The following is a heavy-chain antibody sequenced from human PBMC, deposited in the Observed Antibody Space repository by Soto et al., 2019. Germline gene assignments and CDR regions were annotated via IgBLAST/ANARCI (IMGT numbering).Heavy chain of an antibody. CDR1: GDSTNSDKYY. D-gene: IGHD3-16*01. CDR2: IYFRGNT. Sequence: PSETLSLTCSVSGDSTNSDKYYWGWIRQPPGKGLEWIGSIYFRGNTYYNPSLQTRVTISLDKSKSQFSLKLNSVTAADSAVYYCARHDPGGYFRHWGQGTLVTVSS. J-gene: IGHJ1*01. CDR3: ARHDPGGYFRH. V-gene: IGHV4-39*01.